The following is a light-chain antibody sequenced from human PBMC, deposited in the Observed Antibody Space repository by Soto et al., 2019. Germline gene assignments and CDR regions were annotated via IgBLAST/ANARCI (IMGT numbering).Light chain of an antibody. CDR1: QSISSW. J-gene: IGKJ2*01. V-gene: IGKV1-5*03. CDR2: KAS. CDR3: QQYNSYPMT. Sequence: DIQMTQSPSTLSASVGDRVTITCRASQSISSWLAWYQQKPGKAPNLLIYKASSLESGVPSRFSGSGSGTEFTLTISSLQPDDLATYYCQQYNSYPMTFGQGTKLEIK.